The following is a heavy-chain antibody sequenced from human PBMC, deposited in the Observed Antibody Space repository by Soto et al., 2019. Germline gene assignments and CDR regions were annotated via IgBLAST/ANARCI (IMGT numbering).Heavy chain of an antibody. CDR3: ATQEVGGSYVYTFDP. J-gene: IGHJ5*02. CDR2: IYYSGST. CDR1: GGSITSSSYS. V-gene: IGHV4-39*01. Sequence: QLPLRESGPGLVKPSETLSLTCTVSGGSITSSSYSWGWIRQPPGKGLEWIGSIYYSGSTSYNPSLKSRVTISVDTSKNQFSLKRSSVTAADTAVYYCATQEVGGSYVYTFDPWGQGTLVTVSS. D-gene: IGHD1-26*01.